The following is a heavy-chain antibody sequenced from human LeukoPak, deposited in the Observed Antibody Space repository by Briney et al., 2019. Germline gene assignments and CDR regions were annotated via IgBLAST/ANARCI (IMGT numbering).Heavy chain of an antibody. Sequence: GASVKVSCKASGYTFTKYGVSWVRQAPGQGLEWVGWISAYNGNTKYAQKLQGRVTMTTDTSTTTAYMEVRSLRSDVTAVYYCARGSPYSSSWYGDYWGQGTLVTVSS. V-gene: IGHV1-18*01. CDR2: ISAYNGNT. CDR1: GYTFTKYG. D-gene: IGHD6-13*01. CDR3: ARGSPYSSSWYGDY. J-gene: IGHJ4*02.